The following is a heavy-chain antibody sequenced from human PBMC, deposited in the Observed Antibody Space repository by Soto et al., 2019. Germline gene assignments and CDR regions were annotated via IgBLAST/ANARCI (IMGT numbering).Heavy chain of an antibody. CDR1: GYTFTSYA. Sequence: ASVKVSCKASGYTFTSYAMHWVRQAPGQMLEWMGWINAGNGNTKYSQKFQGRVTITRDTSASTAYMELSSLRSEDTAVYYCAREPSPGTYYDFWSGYHYYYYMDVWGKGTTVTVS. CDR3: AREPSPGTYYDFWSGYHYYYYMDV. V-gene: IGHV1-3*01. J-gene: IGHJ6*03. D-gene: IGHD3-3*01. CDR2: INAGNGNT.